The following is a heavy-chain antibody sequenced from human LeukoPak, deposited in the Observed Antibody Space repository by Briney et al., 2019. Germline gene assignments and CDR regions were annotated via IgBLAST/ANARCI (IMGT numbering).Heavy chain of an antibody. CDR1: GGSISSSRYY. CDR2: IDYSGTT. J-gene: IGHJ4*02. V-gene: IGHV4-39*02. CDR3: ARRITGTTSDSFDY. D-gene: IGHD1-20*01. Sequence: LSETLSLTCTVSGGSISSSRYYWGWIRQPPGKGLEWIGSIDYSGTTYYNPSLKSRVTISVDTSKNHFSLRLRSLTAADTAVYYCARRITGTTSDSFDYWGQGTLVTVSS.